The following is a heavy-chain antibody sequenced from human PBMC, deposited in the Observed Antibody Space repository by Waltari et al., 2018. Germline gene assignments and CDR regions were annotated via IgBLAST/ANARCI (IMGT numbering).Heavy chain of an antibody. CDR2: IKSDGIGV. V-gene: IGHV3-74*01. Sequence: EVQLVESGGGLVQPGGSLRLSCAASGFTLSSYWIHWVRQAPGKGLVWVSRIKSDGIGVNYADSVKGRFTISRDNAKNTVYLQMNSLRAEDTAVYYCARANPADFDYWGQGVLVTVSS. CDR3: ARANPADFDY. CDR1: GFTLSSYW. J-gene: IGHJ4*02.